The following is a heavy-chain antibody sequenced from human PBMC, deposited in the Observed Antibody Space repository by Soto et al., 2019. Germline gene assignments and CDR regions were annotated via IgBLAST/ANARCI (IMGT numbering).Heavy chain of an antibody. CDR3: ARDRAPYYYYSSGSLLNYGMDV. D-gene: IGHD3-22*01. V-gene: IGHV4-30-4*01. J-gene: IGHJ6*02. Sequence: TVSGGSISSGDYYWSWIRQPPGKGLEWIGYIYYSGSTYYNPSLKSRVTISVDTSKNQFSLKLSSVTAADTAVYYCARDRAPYYYYSSGSLLNYGMDVWGQGTTVTVSS. CDR1: GGSISSGDYY. CDR2: IYYSGST.